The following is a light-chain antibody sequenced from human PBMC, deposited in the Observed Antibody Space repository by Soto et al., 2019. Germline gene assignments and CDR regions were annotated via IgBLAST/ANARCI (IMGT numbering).Light chain of an antibody. CDR1: SSSIGAGYE. V-gene: IGLV1-40*01. CDR3: QSYDKRLTAYV. J-gene: IGLJ1*01. Sequence: QSVLTQAPSVSGGPGQRVTISCSGTSSSIGAGYEVDWYHQLPGTAPKLVVSGNGNRPSGVPDRLSASKSGTSASLAITGLQAEDEGHYYCQSYDKRLTAYVFGTGTKVTVL. CDR2: GNG.